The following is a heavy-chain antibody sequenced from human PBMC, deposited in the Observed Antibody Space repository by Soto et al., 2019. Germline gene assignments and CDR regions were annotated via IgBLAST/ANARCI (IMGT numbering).Heavy chain of an antibody. J-gene: IGHJ4*02. CDR2: ISYDGNNK. V-gene: IGHV3-30*18. CDR1: GFTFSSYG. Sequence: VRLSCAASGFTFSSYGMHWVRQAPGKGLEWVAVISYDGNNKYYADSVKGRFTISRDNSKKTLYLQMNSLRAEDTAVYYCAKGAYGSGSLFYFDYWGQGTLVTVSS. CDR3: AKGAYGSGSLFYFDY. D-gene: IGHD3-10*01.